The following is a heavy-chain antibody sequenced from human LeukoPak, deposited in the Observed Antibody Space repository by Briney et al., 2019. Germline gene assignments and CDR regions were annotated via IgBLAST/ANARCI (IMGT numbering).Heavy chain of an antibody. Sequence: PSETLSLTCAVYGGSFSGYYRSWIRQPPGKGLEWIGEINHSGSTNYNPSLKSRVTISVDTSKNQFSLKLSSVTAADTAVYYCARGSSSWRYNWFDPWGQGTLVTVSS. J-gene: IGHJ5*02. CDR2: INHSGST. V-gene: IGHV4-34*01. D-gene: IGHD6-13*01. CDR1: GGSFSGYY. CDR3: ARGSSSWRYNWFDP.